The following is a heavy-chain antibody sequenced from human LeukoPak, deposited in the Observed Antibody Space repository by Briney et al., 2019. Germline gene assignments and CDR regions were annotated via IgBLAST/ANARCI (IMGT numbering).Heavy chain of an antibody. CDR3: ARGTITSDN. J-gene: IGHJ4*02. CDR2: IYYSGST. V-gene: IGHV4-30-4*01. Sequence: NPSETLSLTCTVSGGSISSGDYYWSWIRQPPGKGLEWIGYIYYSGSTYYNPSLKSRVTISVDTSKNQFSLRLSSVTAAGTAVYYCARGTITSDNWGQGTLVTVSS. D-gene: IGHD5-12*01. CDR1: GGSISSGDYY.